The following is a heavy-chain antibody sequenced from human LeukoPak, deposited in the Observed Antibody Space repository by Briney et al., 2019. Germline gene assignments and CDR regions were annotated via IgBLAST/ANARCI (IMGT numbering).Heavy chain of an antibody. D-gene: IGHD3-3*01. CDR3: ARDASVLRFLEWPQSGMDV. CDR2: IYYSGST. Sequence: PSQTLSLTCTVSGGSINTNGYSWSWIRQPPGKGLEWIGYIYYSGSTNYNPSLKSRVTMSVDTSKNQFSLKLSSVTAADTAVYYCARDASVLRFLEWPQSGMDVWGQGTTVTVSS. V-gene: IGHV4-61*08. CDR1: GGSINTNGYS. J-gene: IGHJ6*02.